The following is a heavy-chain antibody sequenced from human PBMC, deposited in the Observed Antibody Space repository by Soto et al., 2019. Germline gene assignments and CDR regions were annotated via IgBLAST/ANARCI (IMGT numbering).Heavy chain of an antibody. CDR2: ISGSGGST. Sequence: PGGSLRLSSAASGFTFSSYAMGWVLQAPGKGLEWVSAISGSGGSTDYADSVKGRFTISRDNSKNTLYLQMNRLRAEDTAVYYCARDGAVGGSYKYSETWGQGNLVTVSS. CDR3: ARDGAVGGSYKYSET. D-gene: IGHD6-19*01. V-gene: IGHV3-23*01. CDR1: GFTFSSYA. J-gene: IGHJ4*02.